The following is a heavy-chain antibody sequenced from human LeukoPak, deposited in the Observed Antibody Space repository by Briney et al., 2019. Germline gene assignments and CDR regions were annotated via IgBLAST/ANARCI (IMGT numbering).Heavy chain of an antibody. D-gene: IGHD3-3*01. Sequence: SGPTLVKPTQPLTLTCSFSGFSLRTNAVGVAWIRQPPGKALEWLALIFWGDDKRYNPSLKIRLTIAGDTSENQVVLTMTDMDPADTGTYYCAHIAVLRFLEWSFNFDQWGQGTLVTVSS. CDR2: IFWGDDK. CDR3: AHIAVLRFLEWSFNFDQ. J-gene: IGHJ4*02. CDR1: GFSLRTNAVG. V-gene: IGHV2-5*02.